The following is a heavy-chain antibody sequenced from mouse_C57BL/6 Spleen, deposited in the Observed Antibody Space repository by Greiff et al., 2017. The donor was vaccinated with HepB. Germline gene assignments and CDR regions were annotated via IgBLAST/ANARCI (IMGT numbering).Heavy chain of an antibody. V-gene: IGHV1-82*01. D-gene: IGHD1-1*01. CDR2: IYPGDGDT. J-gene: IGHJ4*01. Sequence: QVQLQQSGPELVKPGASVKISCKASGYAFSSSWMNWVKQRPGKGLEWIGRIYPGDGDTNYNGKFKGKATLTAAKSSSTAYMELRSLTSEDSAVYYCTYCGSSYSWAMDYWGQGTSVTVSS. CDR1: GYAFSSSW. CDR3: TYCGSSYSWAMDY.